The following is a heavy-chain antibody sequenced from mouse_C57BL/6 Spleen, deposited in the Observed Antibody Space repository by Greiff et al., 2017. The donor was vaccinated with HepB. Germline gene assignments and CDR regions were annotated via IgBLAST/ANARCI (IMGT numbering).Heavy chain of an antibody. D-gene: IGHD1-1*01. J-gene: IGHJ1*03. Sequence: EVQRVESGGGLVKPGGSLKLSCAASGFTFSDYGMHWVRQAPEKGLEWVAYISSGSSTIYYADTVKGRFTISRDNATNTLFLQLTSLRSEDTAMYYCARGGVTTVVATPYWYFDVWGTGTTVTVSS. CDR1: GFTFSDYG. CDR3: ARGGVTTVVATPYWYFDV. V-gene: IGHV5-17*01. CDR2: ISSGSSTI.